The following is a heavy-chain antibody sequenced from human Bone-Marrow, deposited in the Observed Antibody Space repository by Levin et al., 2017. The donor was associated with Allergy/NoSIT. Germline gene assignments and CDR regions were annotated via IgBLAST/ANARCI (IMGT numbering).Heavy chain of an antibody. D-gene: IGHD3-10*01. CDR3: ARFVRFGESKAYFDY. J-gene: IGHJ4*02. CDR2: IYYSGST. Sequence: ASETLSLTCTVSGGSISSGDYYWSWIRQPPGKGLEWIGYIYYSGSTYYNPSLKSRVTISVDTSKNQFSLKLSSVTAADTAVYYCARFVRFGESKAYFDYWGQGTLVTVSS. CDR1: GGSISSGDYY. V-gene: IGHV4-30-4*01.